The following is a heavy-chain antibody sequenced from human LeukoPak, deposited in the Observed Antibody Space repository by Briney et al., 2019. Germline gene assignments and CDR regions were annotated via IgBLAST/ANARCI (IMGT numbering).Heavy chain of an antibody. D-gene: IGHD4-11*01. CDR2: IYYSGST. CDR3: ARDSNFPGLVDY. V-gene: IGHV4-61*01. J-gene: IGHJ4*02. CDR1: GGSVSGGSYY. Sequence: SETLSLTCTVSGGSVSGGSYYWSWIRQPPGKGLEWIGYIYYSGSTNYNPSLRSRVTISVDTSKNQFSLKLSSVTAADTAVYYCARDSNFPGLVDYWGQGTLVTVSS.